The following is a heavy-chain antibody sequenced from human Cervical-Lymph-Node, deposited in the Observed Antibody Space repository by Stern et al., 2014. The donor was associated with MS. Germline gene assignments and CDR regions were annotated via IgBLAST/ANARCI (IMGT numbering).Heavy chain of an antibody. CDR3: AKGGYSYGYALDAFDI. D-gene: IGHD5-18*01. CDR2: ISWNSGSI. J-gene: IGHJ3*02. Sequence: QLVESGGGLVQPGRSLRLSCAASGFTFDDYAMHWGRQAPGKGLEWVSGISWNSGSIGYADSVKGRFTISRDNAKNSLYLQMNSLRAEDTALYYCAKGGYSYGYALDAFDIWGQGTMVTVSS. V-gene: IGHV3-9*01. CDR1: GFTFDDYA.